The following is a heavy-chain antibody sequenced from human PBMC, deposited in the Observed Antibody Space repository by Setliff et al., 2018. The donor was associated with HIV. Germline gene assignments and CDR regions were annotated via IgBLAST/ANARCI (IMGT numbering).Heavy chain of an antibody. D-gene: IGHD3-3*01. Sequence: SETLSLTCTVSGGSISSYYWSWIRQPAGKGLEWIGRIYAGGSTNYNPSLKSRVTMSVDTSKNHFSLKLSSVTAADTAVFYCARGREWTHLDYWGQGTLVTVSS. V-gene: IGHV4-4*07. CDR1: GGSISSYY. CDR3: ARGREWTHLDY. J-gene: IGHJ4*02. CDR2: IYAGGST.